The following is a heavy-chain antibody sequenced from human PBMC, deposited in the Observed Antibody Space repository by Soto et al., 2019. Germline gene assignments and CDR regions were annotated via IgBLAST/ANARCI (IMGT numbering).Heavy chain of an antibody. D-gene: IGHD4-17*01. CDR3: ARVNTYYYYYMDV. CDR1: GFTVSSNY. CDR2: IYSGGST. J-gene: IGHJ6*03. Sequence: GGSLRLSCAASGFTVSSNYMSRVRQAPGKGLEWVSVIYSGGSTYYADSVKGRFTISRDNSKNTLYLQMNSLRAEDTAVYYCARVNTYYYYYMDVWGKGTTVTVSS. V-gene: IGHV3-66*01.